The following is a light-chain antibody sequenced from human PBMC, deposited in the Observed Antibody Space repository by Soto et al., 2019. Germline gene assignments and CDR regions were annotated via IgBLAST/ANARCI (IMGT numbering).Light chain of an antibody. J-gene: IGLJ2*01. CDR1: SSDVGSYNR. V-gene: IGLV2-18*01. CDR2: EVS. Sequence: QSALSQPPSVSGSPGQSVTISCTGTSSDVGSYNRVSWYQQPPGTAPKLMIYEVSNRPSGVPDRFSGSKSGNTASLTISGHQAEDEADYYCSLYTSSSTVVFGGGTQLTVL. CDR3: SLYTSSSTVV.